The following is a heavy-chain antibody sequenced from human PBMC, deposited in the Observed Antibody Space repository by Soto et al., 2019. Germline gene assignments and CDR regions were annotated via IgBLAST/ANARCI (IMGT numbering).Heavy chain of an antibody. Sequence: SETLSLTCAVYGGSFSGYYWSWIRQPPGKGLEWIGEINHSGSTNYNPSLKSRVTISVDTSKNQFSLKLSSVTAADTAVYYCGSGASGYYDSSGYYSPYYFDYWGQGTLVTVSS. D-gene: IGHD3-22*01. CDR2: INHSGST. CDR1: GGSFSGYY. J-gene: IGHJ4*02. V-gene: IGHV4-34*01. CDR3: GSGASGYYDSSGYYSPYYFDY.